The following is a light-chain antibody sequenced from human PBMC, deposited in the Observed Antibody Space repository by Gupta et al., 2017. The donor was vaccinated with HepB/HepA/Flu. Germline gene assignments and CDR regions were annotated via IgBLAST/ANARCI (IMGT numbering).Light chain of an antibody. Sequence: DIQMTQSPSSLSASVGDRVTITCRASQDISNDLGWYQQKPGKAPKLLIYGATSVQSGVPSRFSGSGSGTEFTFTISSLQPEDFATYYCLQCNSYPRTFGQGTKVEIK. CDR2: GAT. V-gene: IGKV1-17*01. J-gene: IGKJ1*01. CDR1: QDISND. CDR3: LQCNSYPRT.